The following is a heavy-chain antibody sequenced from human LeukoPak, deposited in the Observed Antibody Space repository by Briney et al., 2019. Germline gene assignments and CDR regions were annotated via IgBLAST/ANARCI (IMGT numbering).Heavy chain of an antibody. CDR2: ISAYNGNT. J-gene: IGHJ4*02. CDR1: GYTLTSNG. D-gene: IGHD6-19*01. CDR3: ARDQQWLDPARHGFDY. Sequence: EASVKVSCKASGYTLTSNGISWVRQVPGQGLELLGWISAYNGNTNYAQKFQGRVTMTTDTSTSAAYMELRSLRSDDTAVYYCARDQQWLDPARHGFDYWGQGTLVTVSS. V-gene: IGHV1-18*01.